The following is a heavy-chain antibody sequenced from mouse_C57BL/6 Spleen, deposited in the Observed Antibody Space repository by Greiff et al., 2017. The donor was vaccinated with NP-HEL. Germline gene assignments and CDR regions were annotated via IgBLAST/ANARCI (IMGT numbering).Heavy chain of an antibody. Sequence: VQLQESDAELVKPGASVKMSCKASGYTFTDYSIHWMKQRPEQGLEWIGYIYPRDGSTKYNEKFKGKATLTADTSSSTAYMQLSSLTSEDSAVYYCARGDFSNCYALDYWGQGTSVTVSA. CDR2: IYPRDGST. CDR3: ARGDFSNCYALDY. D-gene: IGHD2-5*01. CDR1: GYTFTDYS. J-gene: IGHJ4*01. V-gene: IGHV1-78*01.